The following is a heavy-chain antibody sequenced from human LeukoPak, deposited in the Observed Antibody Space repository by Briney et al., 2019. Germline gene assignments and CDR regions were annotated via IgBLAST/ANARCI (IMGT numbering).Heavy chain of an antibody. Sequence: GGSLRLSCVASGFTFSSYLMQWVRQPPGKGLVSVSYIYNDGSSTSYADSVKGRFTISRDNAKNTLYLQMNSLRAEDTAIYYCVRDHHYYIDVWGKGTTVIVSS. CDR3: VRDHHYYIDV. V-gene: IGHV3-74*01. J-gene: IGHJ6*03. CDR1: GFTFSSYL. CDR2: IYNDGSST.